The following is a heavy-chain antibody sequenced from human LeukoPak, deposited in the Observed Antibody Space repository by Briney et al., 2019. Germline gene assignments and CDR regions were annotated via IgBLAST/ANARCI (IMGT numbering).Heavy chain of an antibody. D-gene: IGHD1-1*01. CDR3: ARDLSSTPPWELDY. Sequence: ASVKVSCKTSGYTFTDYFIHWVRQAPGQGLEWMGRVNSNSSVAESEEKFQGKVTVTRYTSIRTVYMELFRLTSDDTAIYYCARDLSSTPPWELDYWGQGTLVTVSS. J-gene: IGHJ4*02. CDR2: VNSNSSVA. V-gene: IGHV1-2*06. CDR1: GYTFTDYF.